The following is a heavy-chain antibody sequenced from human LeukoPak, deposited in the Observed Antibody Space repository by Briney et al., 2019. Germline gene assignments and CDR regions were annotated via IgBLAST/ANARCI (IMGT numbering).Heavy chain of an antibody. CDR2: ISDNGGST. CDR3: AKPPPDSSSWLFDY. D-gene: IGHD6-13*01. CDR1: GFTFSSYA. Sequence: GGSLRLSCAASGFTFSSYAMSWVRQAPGKGLEWVSTISDNGGSTYYADSVKGRFTISRDNAKNTLYLQMNGLRAEDTAVYYCAKPPPDSSSWLFDYWGQGALVTVSS. J-gene: IGHJ4*02. V-gene: IGHV3-23*01.